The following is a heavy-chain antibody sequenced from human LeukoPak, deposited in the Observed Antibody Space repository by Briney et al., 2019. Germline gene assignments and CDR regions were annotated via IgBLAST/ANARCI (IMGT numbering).Heavy chain of an antibody. D-gene: IGHD3-16*01. V-gene: IGHV1-18*01. J-gene: IGHJ3*02. Sequence: GASVKVSCKASGYTFTSYGISWVRQAPGQGLEWMGWISAYNGNTNYAQKLQGRVTMTTDTSTSTAYMELRSLRSDDTAVYYCAGPSVGEADDAFDIWGQGTMVTVSS. CDR3: AGPSVGEADDAFDI. CDR2: ISAYNGNT. CDR1: GYTFTSYG.